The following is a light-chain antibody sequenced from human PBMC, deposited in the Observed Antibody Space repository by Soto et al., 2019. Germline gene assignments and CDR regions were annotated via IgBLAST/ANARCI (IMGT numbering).Light chain of an antibody. CDR2: GAS. CDR1: QSVSSSY. Sequence: EIVLTQSPGTLSLSTGERATLSCRASQSVSSSYLAWYQQKPGQAPRLLIYGASSRATGIPDRFSGSGSGTDFTLTISRLEPEDFAVYHCQQSYPATFGQGTKVDIK. V-gene: IGKV3-20*01. CDR3: QQSYPAT. J-gene: IGKJ1*01.